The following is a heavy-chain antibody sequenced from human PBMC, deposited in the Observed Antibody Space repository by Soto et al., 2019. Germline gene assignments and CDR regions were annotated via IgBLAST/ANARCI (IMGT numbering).Heavy chain of an antibody. J-gene: IGHJ6*02. CDR2: ITSSSDTI. Sequence: GGSLRLSCAASGFTYSSYSMNWVRQAPGKGLEWVSYITSSSDTIYYSDSVKGRFTISRDNGKNSLFLQMNSLRDEDTAVYYCARVVVVIPPGYYYAMDVRGQGTTVTVSS. D-gene: IGHD3-22*01. CDR1: GFTYSSYS. V-gene: IGHV3-48*02. CDR3: ARVVVVIPPGYYYAMDV.